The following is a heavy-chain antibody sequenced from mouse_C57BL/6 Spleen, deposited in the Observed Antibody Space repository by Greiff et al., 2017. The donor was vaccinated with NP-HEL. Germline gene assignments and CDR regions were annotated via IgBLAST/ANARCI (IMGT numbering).Heavy chain of an antibody. D-gene: IGHD2-4*01. J-gene: IGHJ4*01. Sequence: VQLQQSGAELARPGASVKMSCKASGYTFTSYTMHWVKQRPGQGLEWIGYINPSSGYTKYNQKFKDKATLTADKSSSTAYMQLSSLTSEDSAVYYCARRYDYDYAMDYWGQGTSVTVSS. CDR1: GYTFTSYT. CDR3: ARRYDYDYAMDY. CDR2: INPSSGYT. V-gene: IGHV1-4*01.